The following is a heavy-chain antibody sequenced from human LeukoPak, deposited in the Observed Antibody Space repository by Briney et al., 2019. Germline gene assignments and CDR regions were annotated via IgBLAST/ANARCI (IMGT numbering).Heavy chain of an antibody. D-gene: IGHD3-10*01. CDR2: IAPSGNSA. J-gene: IGHJ4*02. Sequence: GGSLRLSCAASGFTFSNYAMSWVRQAPGKGLEWVASIAPSGNSAYYVDSAKGRFTVSRDNSKKTLYLGMNSLRAEDTAMYYCAKENYGSGSYHPDYWGQGTLVTVSS. V-gene: IGHV3-23*01. CDR3: AKENYGSGSYHPDY. CDR1: GFTFSNYA.